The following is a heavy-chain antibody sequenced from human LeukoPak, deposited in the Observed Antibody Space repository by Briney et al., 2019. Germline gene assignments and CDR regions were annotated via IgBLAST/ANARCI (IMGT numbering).Heavy chain of an antibody. V-gene: IGHV4-61*02. CDR1: GDSISSGDYY. J-gene: IGHJ5*02. CDR2: ISSSGST. D-gene: IGHD3-10*01. Sequence: NPSETLSLTCTVSGDSISSGDYYWSWIRQPAGKGLEWIGRISSSGSTNYNPSLKSRVTISVDTSKNQFSLKLSSVTAADTAVYYCARLTLHSMVRGVKRFDPWGQGTLVTVSS. CDR3: ARLTLHSMVRGVKRFDP.